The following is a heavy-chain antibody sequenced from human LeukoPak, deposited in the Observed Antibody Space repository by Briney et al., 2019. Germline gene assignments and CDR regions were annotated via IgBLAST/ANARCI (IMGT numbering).Heavy chain of an antibody. CDR3: ARVTKQLVRFDP. CDR2: INPNSGGT. J-gene: IGHJ5*02. D-gene: IGHD6-13*01. V-gene: IGHV1-2*02. CDR1: GYTFTGYY. Sequence: ASVKVSCKASGYTFTGYYMHWVRQAPGQGLEWMGWINPNSGGTSYAQKFQGRVTMTRDTSISTAYMELSRLRSDDTAVYYCARVTKQLVRFDPWGQGTLVTVSS.